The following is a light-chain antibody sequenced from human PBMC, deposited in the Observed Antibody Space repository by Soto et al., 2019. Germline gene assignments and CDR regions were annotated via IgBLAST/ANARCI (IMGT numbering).Light chain of an antibody. V-gene: IGLV2-11*01. Sequence: QSVLTQPRSVSGSPGQSVTISCTGTSSDVDDYNYVSWFQQHPGKAPKLMIYDVSERPSGVPDRFSGSKSGNTASLTISGLQAEDEADYYCYSYGGTFYVFGTGTKLTVL. CDR1: SSDVDDYNY. J-gene: IGLJ1*01. CDR2: DVS. CDR3: YSYGGTFYV.